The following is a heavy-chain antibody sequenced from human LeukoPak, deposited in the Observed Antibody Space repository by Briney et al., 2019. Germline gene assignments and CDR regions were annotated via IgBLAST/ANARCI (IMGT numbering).Heavy chain of an antibody. J-gene: IGHJ4*02. CDR3: ARHDCSGGSCYSSGGGPIDY. V-gene: IGHV4-39*01. D-gene: IGHD2-15*01. CDR1: GGSISSSSYY. Sequence: SETQSLTCTVSGGSISSSSYYWGWIRQPPGKGLEWIGSIYYSGSTYYNPSLKSRVTISVDTSKNQFSLKLSSVTAADAAVYYCARHDCSGGSCYSSGGGPIDYWGQGTLVTVSS. CDR2: IYYSGST.